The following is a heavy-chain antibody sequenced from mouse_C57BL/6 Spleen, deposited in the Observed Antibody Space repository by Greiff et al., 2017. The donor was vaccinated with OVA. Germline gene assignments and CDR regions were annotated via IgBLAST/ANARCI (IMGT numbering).Heavy chain of an antibody. J-gene: IGHJ4*01. CDR2: IYPGDGDT. V-gene: IGHV1-80*01. CDR1: GYAFSSYW. CDR3: AKSYYDYDVAMDY. D-gene: IGHD2-4*01. Sequence: VKLQQSGAELVKPGASVKISCKASGYAFSSYWMNWVKQRPGKGLEWIGQIYPGDGDTNYNGKFKGKATLTADKSSSTAYMQLRSLTSEDSAVYFCAKSYYDYDVAMDYWGQGTSVTVSS.